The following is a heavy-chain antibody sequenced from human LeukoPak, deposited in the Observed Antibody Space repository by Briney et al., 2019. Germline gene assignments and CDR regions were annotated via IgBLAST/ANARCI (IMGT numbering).Heavy chain of an antibody. CDR1: GFTFSSYW. Sequence: GGSLRLSCAASGFTFSSYWMSWVRQAPGKGLEGVANIKQDGSEKYFVDSVKGRFTISRDNAKNSLYLQMNSLRVEDTAVYYCARDRVTMIRGVRILDYYYYYMDVRGKGTTVTISS. V-gene: IGHV3-7*01. CDR3: ARDRVTMIRGVRILDYYYYYMDV. CDR2: IKQDGSEK. D-gene: IGHD3-10*01. J-gene: IGHJ6*03.